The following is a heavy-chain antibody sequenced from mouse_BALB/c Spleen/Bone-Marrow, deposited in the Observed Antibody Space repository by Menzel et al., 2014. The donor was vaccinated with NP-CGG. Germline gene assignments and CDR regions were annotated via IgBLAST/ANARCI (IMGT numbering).Heavy chain of an antibody. V-gene: IGHV5-12-2*01. J-gene: IGHJ4*01. CDR3: ARHPIYYYGSSWRNYAMDY. D-gene: IGHD1-1*01. CDR1: GFTFSSYI. CDR2: ISNGGGST. Sequence: EVKLMGSGGGLVQPGGSLKLSCAASGFTFSSYIMSWVRQTPEKRLEWVAYISNGGGSTHYPDTVKGRFTISRDNAKNTLYLQMSSLKSEDTAMYYCARHPIYYYGSSWRNYAMDYWGQGTSVTVSS.